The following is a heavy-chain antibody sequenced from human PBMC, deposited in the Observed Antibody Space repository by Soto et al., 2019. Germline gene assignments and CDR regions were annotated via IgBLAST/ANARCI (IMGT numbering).Heavy chain of an antibody. J-gene: IGHJ6*03. CDR1: GFTFSSYA. Sequence: HPGGSLRLSCAASGFTFSSYAMSWVRQAPGKGLEWVSAISGSGGSTYYADSVKGRFTISRDNSKNTLYLQMNSLRAEDTAVYYCAKDRSGELLYYYYYYMDVWGKGTTVTVSS. D-gene: IGHD3-10*01. CDR2: ISGSGGST. CDR3: AKDRSGELLYYYYYYMDV. V-gene: IGHV3-23*01.